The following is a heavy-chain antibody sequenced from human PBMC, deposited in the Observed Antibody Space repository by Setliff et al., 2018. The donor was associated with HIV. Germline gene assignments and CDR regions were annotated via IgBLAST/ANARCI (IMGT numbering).Heavy chain of an antibody. Sequence: SETLSLTCTVSGGSTSSGSYYWSWIRQPPGKGLEWIGYIYYSGSTNYNPSLKSRVTISVDTSKNQLSLKLSSVTAADTAVYYCARQVGNKVLFDSWGQGTLVTVSS. CDR1: GGSTSSGSYY. CDR3: ARQVGNKVLFDS. D-gene: IGHD7-27*01. V-gene: IGHV4-61*01. CDR2: IYYSGST. J-gene: IGHJ4*02.